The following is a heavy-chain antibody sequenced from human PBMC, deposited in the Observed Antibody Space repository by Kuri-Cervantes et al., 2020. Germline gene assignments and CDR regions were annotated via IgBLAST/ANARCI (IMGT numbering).Heavy chain of an antibody. Sequence: GGSLRLSCAASGFTFSSYAMSWVRQAPGKGLEWVSYLSNSGNTIYYADSVKGRFTISRDTAKTSLYLQMNSLRAEDTAVYYCARRGSGWSFDYWGQGTLVTVSP. V-gene: IGHV3-48*04. D-gene: IGHD6-19*01. CDR3: ARRGSGWSFDY. CDR2: LSNSGNTI. J-gene: IGHJ4*02. CDR1: GFTFSSYA.